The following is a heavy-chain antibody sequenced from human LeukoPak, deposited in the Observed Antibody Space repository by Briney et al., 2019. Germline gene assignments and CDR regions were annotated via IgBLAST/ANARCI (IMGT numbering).Heavy chain of an antibody. D-gene: IGHD2-2*01. J-gene: IGHJ4*02. CDR3: AKSKQGYCSSNNEPLCYFDY. Sequence: GASVKVSCKASGFTFTSSAVQWVRQARGQRLEWIGWIVVGSGNTNYAQKFQERVTISRDMSTSTVNMELTSLSSEDTAVYYCAKSKQGYCSSNNEPLCYFDYWGQGTLVTVSS. V-gene: IGHV1-58*01. CDR1: GFTFTSSA. CDR2: IVVGSGNT.